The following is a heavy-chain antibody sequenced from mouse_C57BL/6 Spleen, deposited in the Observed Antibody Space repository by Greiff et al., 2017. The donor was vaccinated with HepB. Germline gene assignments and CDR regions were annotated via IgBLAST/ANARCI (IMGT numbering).Heavy chain of an antibody. CDR2: INPGSGGT. Sequence: VQLQQSGAELVRPGTSVKVSCKASGYAFTNYLIEWVKQRPGQGLEWIGVINPGSGGTNYNEKFKGKATLTADKSSSTAYMQLSSLTSEDSAVYFCARGVGLRPGPFDYWGQGTTLTVSS. CDR3: ARGVGLRPGPFDY. D-gene: IGHD3-2*02. J-gene: IGHJ2*01. CDR1: GYAFTNYL. V-gene: IGHV1-54*01.